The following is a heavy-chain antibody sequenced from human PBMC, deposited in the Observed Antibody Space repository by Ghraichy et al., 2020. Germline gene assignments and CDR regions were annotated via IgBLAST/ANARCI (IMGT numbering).Heavy chain of an antibody. CDR3: ARKYQSGTVDC. Sequence: SETLSLTCTVSGGSISDSSSYWGWIRQPPGKGLEWIGSIHYSGSTYYNPSLMRRVTISVDTSKNQISLNLNPVTAAETAVYYCARKYQSGTVDCWGQGALAPVSS. J-gene: IGHJ4*02. CDR1: GGSISDSSSY. V-gene: IGHV4-39*01. CDR2: IHYSGST. D-gene: IGHD6-13*01.